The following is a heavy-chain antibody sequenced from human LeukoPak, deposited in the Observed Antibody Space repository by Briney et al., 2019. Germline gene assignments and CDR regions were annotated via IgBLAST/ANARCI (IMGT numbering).Heavy chain of an antibody. J-gene: IGHJ6*03. D-gene: IGHD3-10*01. CDR1: GGSISSSSYY. V-gene: IGHV4-39*02. CDR2: IYYSGST. CDR3: ARDTVRGGYYYYYMDV. Sequence: SETLSLTCTVSGGSISSSSYYWGWIRQPPGKGLEWIGSIYYSGSTYYNPSLKSRVTISVDTSKNQFSLKLSSVTAADTAVYYCARDTVRGGYYYYYMDVWGKGTTVTVSS.